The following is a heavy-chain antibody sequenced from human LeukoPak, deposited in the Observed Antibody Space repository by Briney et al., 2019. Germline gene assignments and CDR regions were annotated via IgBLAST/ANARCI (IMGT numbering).Heavy chain of an antibody. D-gene: IGHD5-18*01. V-gene: IGHV3-33*08. CDR2: XWYDGSNK. CDR3: ARVGYSYIWGPLDY. CDR1: GFXXSXAX. Sequence: PGGSLRLSCAASGFXXSXAXXXWVXXXPGKXXEXVXXXWYDGSNKYYAXSVKGRFTISRDNSKNTLYLQMNSLRAEDTAVYYXARVGYSYIWGPLDYWGQGTLVTVSS. J-gene: IGHJ4*02.